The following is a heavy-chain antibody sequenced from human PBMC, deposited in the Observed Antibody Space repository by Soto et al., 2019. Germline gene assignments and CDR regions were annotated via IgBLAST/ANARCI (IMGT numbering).Heavy chain of an antibody. D-gene: IGHD6-13*01. V-gene: IGHV1-69*12. CDR3: ARDLGEAAGDDAFDI. CDR1: GGTFSSYA. J-gene: IGHJ3*02. Sequence: QVQLVQSGAEVKKPGSSVKVSCKASGGTFSSYAISWVRQAPGHGLEWMGGIIPFFGTANYAQKFQGRVRITADESTSTAYMELSSLRSEDTAVYYWARDLGEAAGDDAFDIWGQGTIVTVSS. CDR2: IIPFFGTA.